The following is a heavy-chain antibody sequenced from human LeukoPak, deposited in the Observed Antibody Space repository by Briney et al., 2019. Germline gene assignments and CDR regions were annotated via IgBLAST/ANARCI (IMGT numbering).Heavy chain of an antibody. D-gene: IGHD4-17*01. Sequence: PGGSLRLSCSASGFTFSNYWMSWVRQAPGKGLEWVANIKQDGSEKYYVDSVKGRFTISRDNAKNSLYLQMNSLRAEDTAVYYCASANYGDYEGFANLSFWGQGTLVTVSS. CDR2: IKQDGSEK. CDR3: ASANYGDYEGFANLSF. V-gene: IGHV3-7*01. CDR1: GFTFSNYW. J-gene: IGHJ4*02.